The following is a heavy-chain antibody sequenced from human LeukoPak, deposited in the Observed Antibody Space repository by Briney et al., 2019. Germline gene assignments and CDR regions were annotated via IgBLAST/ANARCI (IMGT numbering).Heavy chain of an antibody. Sequence: GGSLRLSCAASGFTFSSYWMSWVRQAPGKGLEWVANIKQDGSEKYYVDSVKGRFTISRDNAKNSLYLQMNSLRVEDTAVYYCAKQIVVVPAAEDYWGQGTLVTVSS. J-gene: IGHJ4*02. CDR1: GFTFSSYW. D-gene: IGHD2-2*01. V-gene: IGHV3-7*01. CDR3: AKQIVVVPAAEDY. CDR2: IKQDGSEK.